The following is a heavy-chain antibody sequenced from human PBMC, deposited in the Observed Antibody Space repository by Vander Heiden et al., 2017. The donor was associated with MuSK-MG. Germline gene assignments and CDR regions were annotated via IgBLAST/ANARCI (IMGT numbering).Heavy chain of an antibody. V-gene: IGHV3-30*04. CDR3: ARDLRGYDDY. Sequence: QVQLVVSGGGVVKPGRSLRLTWSASGYTCRSYAVHRVSQAPGKGLEWVAVISYDGSNKYYADSVKGRFTISRDNSKNTLYLQMNSLRAEDTAVYYCARDLRGYDDYWGQGTLVTVSS. CDR2: ISYDGSNK. CDR1: GYTCRSYA. D-gene: IGHD3-22*01. J-gene: IGHJ4*02.